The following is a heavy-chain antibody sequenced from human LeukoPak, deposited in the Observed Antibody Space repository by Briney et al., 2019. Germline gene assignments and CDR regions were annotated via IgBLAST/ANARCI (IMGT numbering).Heavy chain of an antibody. D-gene: IGHD6-19*01. Sequence: PSETLSLTCTVSGGSISSYYWGWIPQPPGTGREWIGTSYYSGSTYYNASLKSRVTISMDTSKNQFSLKLSSVTAADTAVYYCARLAAGSGSFDYWGQGTLVIVFS. CDR3: ARLAAGSGSFDY. J-gene: IGHJ4*02. CDR2: SYYSGST. V-gene: IGHV4-39*01. CDR1: GGSISSYY.